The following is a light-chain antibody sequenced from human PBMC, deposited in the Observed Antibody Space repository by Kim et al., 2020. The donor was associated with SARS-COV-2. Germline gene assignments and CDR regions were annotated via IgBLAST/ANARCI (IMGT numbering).Light chain of an antibody. CDR3: QHDRGLPPT. J-gene: IGKJ1*01. Sequence: EIASHSSGRGGQIVANSFVGCHKQNPGQARRLLIYAACDTAAGIAGWFSGSWSGTDFPLTIARLEPEDFAIYYCQHDRGLPPTFGQGTRVDIK. CDR1: QIVANSF. CDR2: AAC. V-gene: IGKV3-20*01.